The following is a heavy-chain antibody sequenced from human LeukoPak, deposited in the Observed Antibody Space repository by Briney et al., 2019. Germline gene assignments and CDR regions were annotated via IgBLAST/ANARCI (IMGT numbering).Heavy chain of an antibody. CDR3: ARSPEVLWFGELSY. D-gene: IGHD3-10*01. Sequence: ASVKVSCKASGYTFTNYGISWVRQAPGQGLEWMGWISAYNGNTNYAQKLQGRVTMTTDTSTSTAYMELRSLRSDDTAVYYCARSPEVLWFGELSYWGQGTLVTVSS. CDR2: ISAYNGNT. V-gene: IGHV1-18*01. J-gene: IGHJ4*02. CDR1: GYTFTNYG.